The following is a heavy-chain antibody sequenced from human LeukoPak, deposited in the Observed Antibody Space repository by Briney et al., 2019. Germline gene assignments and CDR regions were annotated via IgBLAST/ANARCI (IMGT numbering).Heavy chain of an antibody. Sequence: ASVKVSCKASGYTFTSYYMHWVRQAPGQGLEWMGIINPSGGSTSYAQKFQGRVTMTRDTSISTAYMELSRLRSDDTAVYYCARGPPNCGGDCYPVFYYFDYWGQGTLVTVSS. J-gene: IGHJ4*02. V-gene: IGHV1-46*01. CDR2: INPSGGST. D-gene: IGHD2-21*02. CDR1: GYTFTSYY. CDR3: ARGPPNCGGDCYPVFYYFDY.